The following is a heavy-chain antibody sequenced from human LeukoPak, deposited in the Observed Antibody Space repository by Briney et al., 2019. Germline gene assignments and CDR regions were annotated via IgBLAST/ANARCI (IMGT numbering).Heavy chain of an antibody. CDR1: GHTLSDLS. J-gene: IGHJ4*02. D-gene: IGHD1-26*01. CDR3: ATGGIYSLLDY. CDR2: IDPEEGET. V-gene: IGHV1-24*01. Sequence: GASVTVSCKGSGHTLSDLSTHWVRQAPGGGLEWMGGIDPEEGETIYAQKFQGRVTMTEETSTDTAYMELSSLRSEDTAVYYCATGGIYSLLDYWGQGTLVTVSS.